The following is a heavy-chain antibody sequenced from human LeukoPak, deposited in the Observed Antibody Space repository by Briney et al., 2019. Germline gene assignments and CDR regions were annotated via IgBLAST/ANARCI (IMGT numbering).Heavy chain of an antibody. J-gene: IGHJ3*02. Sequence: ASVKVSCKASGYTFTSYGINWVRKAPGQGLEWMGWISAYSGNTNYAQKLQGRVTMTTDTSTSTAYMELRSLRSDDTAVYYCARDLSSSWYEDAFDIWGQGTMVTVSS. CDR2: ISAYSGNT. V-gene: IGHV1-18*01. CDR1: GYTFTSYG. D-gene: IGHD6-13*01. CDR3: ARDLSSSWYEDAFDI.